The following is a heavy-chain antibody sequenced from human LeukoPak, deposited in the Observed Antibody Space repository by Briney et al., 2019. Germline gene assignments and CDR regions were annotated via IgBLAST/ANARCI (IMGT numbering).Heavy chain of an antibody. CDR1: GFTVSSNY. J-gene: IGHJ6*03. V-gene: IGHV3-53*01. CDR2: IHKNAIT. CDR3: ARSLRVRGVPDYMDV. Sequence: GGSLRLSCAASGFTVSSNYMTWVRQAPGKGLEWVSVIHKNAITYYADTVKGRSTISRDNSKNMLYLQMNSLRAEDTAVYYCARSLRVRGVPDYMDVWGKGTTVTISS. D-gene: IGHD3-10*01.